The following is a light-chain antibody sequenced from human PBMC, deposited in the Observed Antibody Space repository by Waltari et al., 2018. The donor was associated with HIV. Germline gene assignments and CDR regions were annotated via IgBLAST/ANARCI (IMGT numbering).Light chain of an antibody. CDR2: GAS. CDR3: LQDYNLPGA. V-gene: IGKV3D-7*01. Sequence: VLTQSPGILSVSPGERATLSCRASQRIDTTSVSWYQHKAGQPPRLIVYGASTRASGIPPRFSGSGSGTDFTLTISSLQPEDFASYYCLQDYNLPGAFGQGTRVEIK. CDR1: QRIDTTS. J-gene: IGKJ1*01.